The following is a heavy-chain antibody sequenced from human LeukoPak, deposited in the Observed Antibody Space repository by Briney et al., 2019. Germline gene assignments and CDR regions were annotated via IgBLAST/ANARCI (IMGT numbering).Heavy chain of an antibody. CDR3: TYYYDSSGYFVDY. Sequence: SVKVSCKASGYTFTSYGISWVRQAPGQGLEWMGRIIPILGRANYAQKFQGRVTITADKSTSTAYMELSSLRSEDTAVYYCTYYYDSSGYFVDYWGQGTLVTVSS. D-gene: IGHD3-22*01. CDR1: GYTFTSYG. V-gene: IGHV1-69*04. CDR2: IIPILGRA. J-gene: IGHJ4*02.